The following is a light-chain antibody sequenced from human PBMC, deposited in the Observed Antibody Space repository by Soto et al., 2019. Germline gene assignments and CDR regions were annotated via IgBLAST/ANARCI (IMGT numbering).Light chain of an antibody. CDR2: DAS. Sequence: DIQMTQSPPSLSASVGDRVTITCQASQDINNYLNWYHQKPGKAPEVLIYDASKLEKGVPSRFSGSGSGTTFTFTISSLQPEDIATYYCQQYDNLPITFGPGTKVDSK. J-gene: IGKJ3*01. CDR3: QQYDNLPIT. V-gene: IGKV1-33*01. CDR1: QDINNY.